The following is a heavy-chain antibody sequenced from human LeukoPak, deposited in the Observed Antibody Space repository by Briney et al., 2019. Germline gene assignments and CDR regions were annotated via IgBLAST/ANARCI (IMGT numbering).Heavy chain of an antibody. Sequence: GGSLRLSCAASGVIFDDYAMHWVRQAPGKGLEWVSGISWNSGNIGYADSVKGRFTISRDNAKNSLYLQMNSLRADDTALYYCAKDTRGYSYGSYFDYWGQGTLVTVSS. CDR1: GVIFDDYA. V-gene: IGHV3-9*01. CDR3: AKDTRGYSYGSYFDY. CDR2: ISWNSGNI. D-gene: IGHD5-18*01. J-gene: IGHJ4*02.